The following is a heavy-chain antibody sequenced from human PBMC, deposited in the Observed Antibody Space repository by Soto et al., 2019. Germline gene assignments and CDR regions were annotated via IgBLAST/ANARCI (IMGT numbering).Heavy chain of an antibody. CDR1: GFIFDDYA. CDR3: VKGYSSGSNGYYYGMDV. J-gene: IGHJ6*04. Sequence: EVQLVESGGGLVQPGRSVRLSCAASGFIFDDYAMHWVRQAPGKGLEWVSGISWNSANIDYADSVKGRFTISRDNAQNSLYLQMSSLRAEDTAFYYCVKGYSSGSNGYYYGMDVWGEGTTVTVSS. V-gene: IGHV3-9*01. CDR2: ISWNSANI. D-gene: IGHD6-19*01.